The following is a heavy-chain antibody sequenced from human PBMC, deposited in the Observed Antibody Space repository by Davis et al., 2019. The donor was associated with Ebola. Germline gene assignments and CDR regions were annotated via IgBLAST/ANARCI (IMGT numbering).Heavy chain of an antibody. J-gene: IGHJ4*02. D-gene: IGHD3-16*01. Sequence: GESLKISCAASGFTFSMYWMTWVRQAPGKGPEWVAAITDTGGRTHYAAPVKGRFTISRDNPNNMLYLQMNSLRAEDTAVYYCAKDPPSYGRWYFDYWGQGTLVTVSS. CDR2: ITDTGGRT. CDR3: AKDPPSYGRWYFDY. CDR1: GFTFSMYW. V-gene: IGHV3-23*01.